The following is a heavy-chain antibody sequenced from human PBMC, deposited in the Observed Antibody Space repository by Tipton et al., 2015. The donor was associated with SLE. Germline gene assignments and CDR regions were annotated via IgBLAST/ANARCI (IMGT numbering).Heavy chain of an antibody. V-gene: IGHV4-34*01. CDR3: AGARADYGYGFDI. Sequence: TLSLTCSVSGDSISSCHWSWIRQPPGKGLEWIGEINNSGSTNYNPSVKSRLTVSVDTSKNQFSLNLSSVTAADTAVYYCAGARADYGYGFDIWGQGTMVTVSS. CDR1: GDSISSCH. J-gene: IGHJ3*02. CDR2: INNSGST. D-gene: IGHD4-17*01.